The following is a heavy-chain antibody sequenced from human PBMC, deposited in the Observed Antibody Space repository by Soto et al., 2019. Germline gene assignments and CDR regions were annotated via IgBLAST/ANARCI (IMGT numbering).Heavy chain of an antibody. CDR1: GFTFSNNA. D-gene: IGHD3-22*01. V-gene: IGHV3-23*01. CDR2: ISGNAGST. J-gene: IGHJ6*01. Sequence: LRLSFAASGFTFSNNAMSWVRQAPGKWLEWVSSISGNAGSTYYADSVKGRLTISRDNSKNTLFLQMNSLRAEDTAVYYCAKSRQQLIGYYYYGMEVWGQGTTVIVSS. CDR3: AKSRQQLIGYYYYGMEV.